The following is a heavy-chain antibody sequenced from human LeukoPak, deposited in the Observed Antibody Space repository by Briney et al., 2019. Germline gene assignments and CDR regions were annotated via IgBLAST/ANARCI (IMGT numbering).Heavy chain of an antibody. J-gene: IGHJ6*03. CDR3: ARDGSNEGYSYGYSGFNPRNYYYYMDV. CDR1: GGTFSSHA. Sequence: EASVKVSCKASGGTFSSHAISWVRQAPGQGLEWMGGIIPIFGTANYAQKFQGRVTITTDESTSTAYMELSSLRSEDTAVYYCARDGSNEGYSYGYSGFNPRNYYYYMDVWGKGTTVTVSS. V-gene: IGHV1-69*05. D-gene: IGHD5-18*01. CDR2: IIPIFGTA.